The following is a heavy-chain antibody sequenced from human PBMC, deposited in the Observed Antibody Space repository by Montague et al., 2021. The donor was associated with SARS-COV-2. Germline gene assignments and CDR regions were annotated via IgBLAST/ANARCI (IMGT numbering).Heavy chain of an antibody. CDR3: TRDYRSIVGDGLDI. CDR2: ISTSAHTT. D-gene: IGHD3-16*02. V-gene: IGHV3-48*03. CDR1: GFTFSNYD. J-gene: IGHJ3*02. Sequence: SLRLSCAASGFTFSNYDMNWVRQAPGKGPEWISYISTSAHTTSYAGPVKGRFTISRDNGKNSLYLQMNSLRVEDTAVYYCTRDYRSIVGDGLDIWGQGTKVTVSS.